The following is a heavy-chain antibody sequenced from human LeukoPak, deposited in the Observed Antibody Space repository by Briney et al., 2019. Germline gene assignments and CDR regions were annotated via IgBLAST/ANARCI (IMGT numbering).Heavy chain of an antibody. CDR3: ARGTVTTFLEHYFDY. V-gene: IGHV3-21*04. D-gene: IGHD4-11*01. J-gene: IGHJ4*02. Sequence: PGGSLRLSCAASGFTFSSYSMNWVRQAPGKGLEWVSSISSSSSYIYYAGSVKGRFTISRDNAKNSLYLQMNSLRTEDTAVYYCARGTVTTFLEHYFDYWGQGTLVTVSS. CDR2: ISSSSSYI. CDR1: GFTFSSYS.